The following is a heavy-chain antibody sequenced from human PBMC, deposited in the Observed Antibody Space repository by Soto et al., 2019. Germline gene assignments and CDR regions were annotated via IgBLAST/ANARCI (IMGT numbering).Heavy chain of an antibody. J-gene: IGHJ6*02. Sequence: SETLSLTCAVYGGSFSGYYWSWIRQPPGKGLEWIGEINHSGSTNYNPSLKSRVTISVDTSKNQFSLKLSSVTAADTAVYYCGGLGYYGMDVWGQGTTVTVS. CDR2: INHSGST. D-gene: IGHD3-16*01. CDR3: GGLGYYGMDV. CDR1: GGSFSGYY. V-gene: IGHV4-34*01.